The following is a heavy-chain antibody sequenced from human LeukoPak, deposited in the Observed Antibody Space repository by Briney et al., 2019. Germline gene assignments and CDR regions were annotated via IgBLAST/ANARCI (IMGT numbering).Heavy chain of an antibody. D-gene: IGHD5-24*01. CDR1: GYTFTSYG. Sequence: ASVKVSCKASGYTFTSYGISWVRQAPGQGLEWMGWISAYNGNTKYAQKLQGRVTVTTETSTSTAYMELRSLRSGDTAMYYCARARRGVEMATIFDFWGQGTLVTVSS. J-gene: IGHJ4*02. CDR2: ISAYNGNT. CDR3: ARARRGVEMATIFDF. V-gene: IGHV1-18*01.